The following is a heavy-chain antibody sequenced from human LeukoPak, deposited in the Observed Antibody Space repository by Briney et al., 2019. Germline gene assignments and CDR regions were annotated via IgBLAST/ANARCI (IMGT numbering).Heavy chain of an antibody. Sequence: SETLSLTCTVSGGSISSGDYYWSWIRQPPGKGLEWIGYIYYSGSTYYNPSLKSRVTISVDTSKNQFSLKLSSVTAADTAVYYCARDDTGITAAGLIWGQGTLVTVSS. D-gene: IGHD6-13*01. CDR1: GGSISSGDYY. CDR3: ARDDTGITAAGLI. CDR2: IYYSGST. J-gene: IGHJ4*02. V-gene: IGHV4-30-4*01.